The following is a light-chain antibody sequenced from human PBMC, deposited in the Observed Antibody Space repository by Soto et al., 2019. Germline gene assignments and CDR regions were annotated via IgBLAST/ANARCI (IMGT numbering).Light chain of an antibody. CDR2: DVS. Sequence: QSALTQPASVSGAPVQSLTISCTGTSNDVGKYNHVSWYQHHAGKAPKLILYDVSQWPSGASRRFSGSKSGNTASLTIYRLQPKDEAEYYCSSYGGGTTFYVFGTGTKLTVL. CDR1: SNDVGKYNH. CDR3: SSYGGGTTFYV. V-gene: IGLV2-23*02. J-gene: IGLJ1*01.